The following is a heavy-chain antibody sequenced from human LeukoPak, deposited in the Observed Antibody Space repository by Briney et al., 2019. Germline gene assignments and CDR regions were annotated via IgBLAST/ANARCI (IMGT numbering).Heavy chain of an antibody. D-gene: IGHD3-10*01. V-gene: IGHV4-39*07. CDR3: ARSRVVRGLITRGIYCYYMDV. CDR1: GGSISSSSYY. Sequence: PSETLSLTCTVSGGSISSSSYYWGWIRQPPGKGLEWIGSIYYSGSTYYNPSLKSRVTISVDTSKNQFSLRLRSVTAADTAVYYCARSRVVRGLITRGIYCYYMDVWGKGTTVTISS. CDR2: IYYSGST. J-gene: IGHJ6*03.